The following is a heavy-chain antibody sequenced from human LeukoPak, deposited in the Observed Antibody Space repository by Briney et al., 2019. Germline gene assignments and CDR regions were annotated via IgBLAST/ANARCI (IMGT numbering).Heavy chain of an antibody. D-gene: IGHD1-1*01. V-gene: IGHV3-23*01. CDR2: FSGCGGST. CDR3: AKGVGDWNRPSDY. J-gene: IGHJ4*02. CDR1: GFTFSSYA. Sequence: PGGSLRLSCAASGFTFSSYAMSWVRQAPGKGLEWVSAFSGCGGSTYYADSVKGRFTISRDNSKNTLSLQMNSLRAEDTAVYYCAKGVGDWNRPSDYWGQGTLVTVSS.